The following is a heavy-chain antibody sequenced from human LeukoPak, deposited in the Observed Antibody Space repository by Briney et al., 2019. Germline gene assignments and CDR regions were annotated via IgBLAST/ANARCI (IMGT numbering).Heavy chain of an antibody. D-gene: IGHD3-10*01. J-gene: IGHJ3*02. V-gene: IGHV3-74*01. CDR3: ARPSGSYYYDAFDI. CDR1: GFTFSGYW. Sequence: GGSLRLSCAASGFTFSGYWIHWVRQAPGKGLVWVSRINSNGSSTSYADSVKGRFTISRDNAKKTLYLQMNSLRAEDTAVYYCARPSGSYYYDAFDIWGQGTMVTVSS. CDR2: INSNGSST.